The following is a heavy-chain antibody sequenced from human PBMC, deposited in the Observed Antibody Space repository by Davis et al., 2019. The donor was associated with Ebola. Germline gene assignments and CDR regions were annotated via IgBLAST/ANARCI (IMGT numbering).Heavy chain of an antibody. CDR3: ARGDFWSAYLDY. V-gene: IGHV4-59*11. J-gene: IGHJ4*02. CDR1: GVSISTHY. Sequence: PSETLSLTCTVSGVSISTHYWSWIRQPPGKRLEWIGSIYYTGSAYYNSSLNSRVTISVDTSKNQFSLKLSSVTAADTAVYYCARGDFWSAYLDYWGQGTLVTVSS. CDR2: IYYTGSA. D-gene: IGHD3-3*01.